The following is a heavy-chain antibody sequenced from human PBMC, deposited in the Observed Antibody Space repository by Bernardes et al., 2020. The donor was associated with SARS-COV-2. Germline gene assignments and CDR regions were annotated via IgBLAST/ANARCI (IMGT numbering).Heavy chain of an antibody. V-gene: IGHV4-59*08. CDR1: GGSISSYY. CDR2: IYYSRST. CDR3: ARTRPTISYSPEFDF. Sequence: SETLSLTCTVSGGSISSYYWSWIRQPPGKGLEWIGWIYYSRSTNYNPSLKSRVTLSVDTSKNQFSLKLNSVTAADTAVYYCARTRPTISYSPEFDFWGQGTLVTVSS. J-gene: IGHJ4*02. D-gene: IGHD5-12*01.